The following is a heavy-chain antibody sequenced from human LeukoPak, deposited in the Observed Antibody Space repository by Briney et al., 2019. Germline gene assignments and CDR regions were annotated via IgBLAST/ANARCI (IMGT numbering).Heavy chain of an antibody. Sequence: QSGGSLRLSCAASGFAFSTYEMNWVRQAPGKGLEWISYISSNGRTINYSDSVKGRFTISRDNAKNSLYLQMNSLRAEDTAIYYCAALWSFDYWGQGTLVSVSS. J-gene: IGHJ4*02. CDR2: ISSNGRTI. D-gene: IGHD2-21*01. CDR3: AALWSFDY. V-gene: IGHV3-48*03. CDR1: GFAFSTYE.